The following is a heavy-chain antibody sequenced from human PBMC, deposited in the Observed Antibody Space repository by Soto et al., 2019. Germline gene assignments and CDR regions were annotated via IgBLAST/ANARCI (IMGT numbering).Heavy chain of an antibody. D-gene: IGHD3-9*01. J-gene: IGHJ4*02. CDR2: IRSKAYGGTT. CDR1: GFTFGDYA. Sequence: GGSLRLSCTASGFTFGDYAMSWFRQAPGKGLEWVGFIRSKAYGGTTEYAASVKGRFTISRDDSKSIAYLQMNSLKTEDTAVYYCTREHYDILTGYYNGYYFDYWGQGTLVTSPQ. CDR3: TREHYDILTGYYNGYYFDY. V-gene: IGHV3-49*03.